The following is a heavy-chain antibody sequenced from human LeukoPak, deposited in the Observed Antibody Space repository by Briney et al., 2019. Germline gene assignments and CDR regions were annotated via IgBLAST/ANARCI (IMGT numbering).Heavy chain of an antibody. CDR1: KFTFMNYA. J-gene: IGHJ4*02. CDR2: IGSAGGSI. V-gene: IGHV3-23*01. Sequence: GGSLRLSCTASKFTFMNYAMHWVRQAPGKGLEWLSTIGSAGGSIFYADSVKGRFTISRDNSKSTLFLQMDSLRVEDTALYYCAKRGEVSTYYYFESWGQGALVTVSS. D-gene: IGHD2/OR15-2a*01. CDR3: AKRGEVSTYYYFES.